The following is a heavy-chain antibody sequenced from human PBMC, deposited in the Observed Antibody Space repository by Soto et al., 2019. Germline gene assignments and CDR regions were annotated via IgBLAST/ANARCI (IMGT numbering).Heavy chain of an antibody. V-gene: IGHV4-4*02. Sequence: SETLSLTRPVSGGSISSSSHWRSWVRQSPGKGLEWIGEIYHTGITNYNPSLKSRVNISVDKSNNQFSLMLRSVTAADAAVYYCATLPPRIVVVVTPIPTWGRGTLVTVSS. CDR3: ATLPPRIVVVVTPIPT. CDR1: GGSISSSSHW. J-gene: IGHJ5*02. D-gene: IGHD2-15*01. CDR2: IYHTGIT.